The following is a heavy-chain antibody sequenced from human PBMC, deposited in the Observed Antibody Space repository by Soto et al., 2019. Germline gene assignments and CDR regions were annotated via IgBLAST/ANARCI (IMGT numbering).Heavy chain of an antibody. Sequence: SLRLSCVASGFTVRNFGMHWVRQAPGKGLEWVAVISNDENIKQYADSVRGRFAIARDNSKNTLYLQVTSLRAEDTAIYYCARGLRSVLDYWGQGALVTVSS. CDR3: ARGLRSVLDY. CDR2: ISNDENIK. D-gene: IGHD6-6*01. J-gene: IGHJ4*02. CDR1: GFTVRNFG. V-gene: IGHV3-33*01.